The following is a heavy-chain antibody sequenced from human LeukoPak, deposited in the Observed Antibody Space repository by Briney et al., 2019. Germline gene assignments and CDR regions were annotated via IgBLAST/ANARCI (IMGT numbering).Heavy chain of an antibody. CDR1: GYTFTSSG. J-gene: IGHJ6*03. CDR3: ARGQRVRGKYYYYYMDV. Sequence: GASVKVSCKASGYTFTSSGISWVRQAPGQGLEWLGWISTYNGNTHYAQKLQGRVTMTTDTSTTTAYMELRSLRSDDTAVYYCARGQRVRGKYYYYYMDVWGKGTTVTISS. V-gene: IGHV1-18*01. CDR2: ISTYNGNT. D-gene: IGHD3-10*01.